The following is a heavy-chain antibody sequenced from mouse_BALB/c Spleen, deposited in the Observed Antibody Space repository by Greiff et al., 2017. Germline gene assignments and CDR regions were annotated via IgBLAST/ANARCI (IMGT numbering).Heavy chain of an antibody. CDR1: GFNIKDYY. J-gene: IGHJ4*01. CDR2: IDPENGNT. V-gene: IGHV14-1*02. CDR3: ARRAYYGNYYAMDY. Sequence: VQLKESGAELVRPGALVKLSCKASGFNIKDYYMHWVKQRPEQGLEWIGWIDPENGNTIYDPKFQGKASITADTSSNTAYLQLSSLTSEDTAVYYCARRAYYGNYYAMDYWGQGTSVTVSA. D-gene: IGHD2-10*01.